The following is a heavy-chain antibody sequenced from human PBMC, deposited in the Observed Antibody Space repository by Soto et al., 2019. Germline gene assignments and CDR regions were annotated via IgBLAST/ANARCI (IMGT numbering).Heavy chain of an antibody. Sequence: SRRLSCAASGFTFSSYGMHWVRQAPGKGLEWVAVISYDGSNKYYADSVKGRFTISRDNSKNTLYLQMNSLRAEDTAVYYCAKDRHYDILTGRYYYGMDVWGHGNTVT. CDR2: ISYDGSNK. D-gene: IGHD3-9*01. J-gene: IGHJ6*02. CDR1: GFTFSSYG. CDR3: AKDRHYDILTGRYYYGMDV. V-gene: IGHV3-30*18.